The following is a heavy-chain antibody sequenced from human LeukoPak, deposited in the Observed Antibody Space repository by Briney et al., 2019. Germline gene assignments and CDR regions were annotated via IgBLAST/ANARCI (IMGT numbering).Heavy chain of an antibody. J-gene: IGHJ3*02. V-gene: IGHV3-23*01. CDR2: ISGSGGST. CDR3: AGDCSGGSCFGAFDI. D-gene: IGHD2-15*01. Sequence: GGSLRLSCTASGFTFSSYAMSWVRQAPGKGLEWVSAISGSGGSTYYADSVKGRFTISRDNSKNTLYLQMNSLRAEDTAVYYCAGDCSGGSCFGAFDIWGQGTMVTVSS. CDR1: GFTFSSYA.